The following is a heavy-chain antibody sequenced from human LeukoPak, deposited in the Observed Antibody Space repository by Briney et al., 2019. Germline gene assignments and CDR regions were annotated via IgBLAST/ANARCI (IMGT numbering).Heavy chain of an antibody. D-gene: IGHD2-21*02. CDR3: ARAIGDNGFDY. Sequence: PSETLSLTCTVSGGSTSSGDYYWSWIRQPPGKGLEWIGYIYYSGSTYYNPSLKSRVTISVDTSKNQFSLKLSSVTAADTAVYYCARAIGDNGFDYWGQGTLVTVSS. CDR2: IYYSGST. V-gene: IGHV4-30-4*08. J-gene: IGHJ4*02. CDR1: GGSTSSGDYY.